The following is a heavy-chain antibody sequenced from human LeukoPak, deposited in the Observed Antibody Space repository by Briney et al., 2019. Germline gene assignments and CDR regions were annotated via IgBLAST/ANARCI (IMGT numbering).Heavy chain of an antibody. V-gene: IGHV3-48*03. CDR2: ISSSGSTI. J-gene: IGHJ4*02. CDR1: GFTFSSYE. Sequence: LGGSLRLSCAASGFTFSSYEMNWVRQAPGKGLEWVSYISSSGSTIYYADSVKGRFTISRDNAKNSLYLQMNSLRAEDTAVYYCARGGSLWFGELLPIDYWGQGTLVTVSS. CDR3: ARGGSLWFGELLPIDY. D-gene: IGHD3-10*01.